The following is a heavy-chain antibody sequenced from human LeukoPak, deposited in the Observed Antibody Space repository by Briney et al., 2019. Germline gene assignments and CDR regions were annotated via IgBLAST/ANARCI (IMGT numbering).Heavy chain of an antibody. V-gene: IGHV3-23*01. Sequence: GGSLRLSCEVSGSGFTFGNFAMSWVRQAPGKGLEWVSGISGSGYYTYYADSVKGRFTISRDNSKNTLYLQMNSLRAEDTAVYYCARRGDCSSTSCRHYYYYYMDVWGKGTTVTVSS. J-gene: IGHJ6*03. CDR2: ISGSGYYT. D-gene: IGHD2-2*01. CDR3: ARRGDCSSTSCRHYYYYYMDV. CDR1: GSGFTFGNFA.